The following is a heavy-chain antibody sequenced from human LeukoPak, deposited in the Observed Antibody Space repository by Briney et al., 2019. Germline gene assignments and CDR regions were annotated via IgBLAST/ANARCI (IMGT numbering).Heavy chain of an antibody. Sequence: GGSLRLSCVASGFPFSSYWMTWVRQAPGKGLEWVANIKQDGSKKSYVDSVKGRFTISRDNAKNTLYVQMNSLRAEDTAVYYCARVRSGSSAGNYGMDVWGQGTTVTVSS. CDR2: IKQDGSKK. CDR1: GFPFSSYW. J-gene: IGHJ6*02. V-gene: IGHV3-7*01. CDR3: ARVRSGSSAGNYGMDV. D-gene: IGHD1-26*01.